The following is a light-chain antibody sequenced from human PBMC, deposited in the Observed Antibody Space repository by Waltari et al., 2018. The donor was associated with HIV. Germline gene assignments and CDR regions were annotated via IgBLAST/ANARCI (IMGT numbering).Light chain of an antibody. CDR3: QQYNNWPPEDT. V-gene: IGKV3-15*01. CDR2: GAS. CDR1: QSVTTN. J-gene: IGKJ2*01. Sequence: LSCRVSQSVTTNLAWYQQKPGQAPRLLIYGASTRATGIPARFSGSGSGTGFTLTISSLQSEDFAIYYCQQYNNWPPEDTFGQGTKLEIK.